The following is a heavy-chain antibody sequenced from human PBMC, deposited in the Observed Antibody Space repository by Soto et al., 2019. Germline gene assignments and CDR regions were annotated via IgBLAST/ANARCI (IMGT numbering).Heavy chain of an antibody. V-gene: IGHV1-2*02. D-gene: IGHD6-13*01. CDR2: INPNSGGT. CDR3: ARWGSSSWYVDYYYGMDV. Sequence: ASVKVSCKASGYTFTGYYMHWVRQAPGKGLEWMGWINPNSGGTNYAQKFQGRVTMTRDTSISTAYMELSRLRSDDTAVYYCARWGSSSWYVDYYYGMDVWGQGTTVTVSS. J-gene: IGHJ6*02. CDR1: GYTFTGYY.